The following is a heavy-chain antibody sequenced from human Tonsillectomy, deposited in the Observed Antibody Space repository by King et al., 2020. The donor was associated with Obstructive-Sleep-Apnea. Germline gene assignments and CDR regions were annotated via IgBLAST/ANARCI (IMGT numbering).Heavy chain of an antibody. V-gene: IGHV4-59*08. D-gene: IGHD2-15*01. Sequence: QLQESGPGLVKPSEPLSLTCTVSGVSISDYYWSWIRQPPGKGLEWIAYMHYSGTTSYNHSLKSRVNISADRSKNQLSLRVSSVTAADTAVYYCARHGEDRRGHRIYYFDSWGQGNMVTVSS. CDR3: ARHGEDRRGHRIYYFDS. CDR2: MHYSGTT. CDR1: GVSISDYY. J-gene: IGHJ4*02.